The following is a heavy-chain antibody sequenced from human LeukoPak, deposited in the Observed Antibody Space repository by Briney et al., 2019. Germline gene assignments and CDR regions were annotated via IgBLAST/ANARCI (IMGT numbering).Heavy chain of an antibody. CDR3: ARGWGSSSWYGY. Sequence: SQALSLTCTVSGGSISSGSYYWSWIRQPAGKGLEWIGRIYTSGSTNYNPSLKSRVTISVDTSKNQFFLKLSSVTAADTAVYYCARGWGSSSWYGYWGQGTLVTVSS. V-gene: IGHV4-61*02. CDR1: GGSISSGSYY. D-gene: IGHD6-13*01. CDR2: IYTSGST. J-gene: IGHJ4*02.